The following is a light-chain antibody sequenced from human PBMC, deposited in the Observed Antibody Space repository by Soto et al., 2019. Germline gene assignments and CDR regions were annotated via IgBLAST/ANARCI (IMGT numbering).Light chain of an antibody. CDR3: QQYYSTPLT. J-gene: IGKJ4*01. Sequence: DIVITQPPYSLAVSLGERATIICKSSQSVLYSSNNKNYLTWYHQKPGQPPKLLIYWASTRESGVPDRFSGSGSGTDFTLTISSLQAEDVAVYYCQQYYSTPLTFGGGTKV. CDR1: QSVLYSSNNKNY. V-gene: IGKV4-1*01. CDR2: WAS.